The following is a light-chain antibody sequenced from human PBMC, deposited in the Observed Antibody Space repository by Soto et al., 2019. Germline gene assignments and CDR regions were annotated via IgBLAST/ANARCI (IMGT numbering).Light chain of an antibody. J-gene: IGKJ1*01. CDR1: QSVSSSY. CDR3: QQYGSSPRT. V-gene: IGKV3-20*01. Sequence: EMVLTQSPGTLSLSPGERATLSCRASQSVSSSYLGWYQQKPGQAPRLVIYGASSRATGIPDRFSGSGSGTDFTLTISRLEPEDFAVYYCQQYGSSPRTFGQGTKVDIK. CDR2: GAS.